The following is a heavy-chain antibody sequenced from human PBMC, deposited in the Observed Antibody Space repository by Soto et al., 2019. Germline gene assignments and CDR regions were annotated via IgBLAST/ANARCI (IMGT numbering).Heavy chain of an antibody. CDR2: ISAYNGNT. V-gene: IGHV1-18*01. Sequence: GASVKVSGKASGYAFTSYGISWVRQAPGQGLERMGWISAYNGNTNYAQKLKGRITMTRDRSTSSAYMELRSLRSDDTTLYCCARVLLCCFFFWGSYGYPDLHAFYTGGYCKMV. CDR1: GYAFTSYG. D-gene: IGHD3-16*01. J-gene: IGHJ3*02. CDR3: ARVLLCCFFFWGSYGYPDLHAFYT.